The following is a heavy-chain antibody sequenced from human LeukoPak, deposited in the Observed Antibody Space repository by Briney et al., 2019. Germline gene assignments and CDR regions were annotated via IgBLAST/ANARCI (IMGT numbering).Heavy chain of an antibody. J-gene: IGHJ4*02. V-gene: IGHV1-2*06. D-gene: IGHD6-13*01. CDR3: ARGRSSWYDLDY. CDR2: INPNSGGT. Sequence: SVKVSCKASGYSFTGYYMHWVRQAPGQGLEWMGRINPNSGGTNYAQKFQGRVTMTRDTSISTAYMELSRLRSDDTAVYYCARGRSSWYDLDYWGQGTLVTVSS. CDR1: GYSFTGYY.